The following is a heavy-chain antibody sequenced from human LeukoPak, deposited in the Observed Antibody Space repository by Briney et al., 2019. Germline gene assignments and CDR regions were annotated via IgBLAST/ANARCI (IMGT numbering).Heavy chain of an antibody. V-gene: IGHV3-23*01. J-gene: IGHJ4*02. D-gene: IGHD3-22*01. CDR3: AKDQYYYDSSGKYYFDY. CDR2: ISGSGGST. Sequence: GGSLRLSCAASGFTFSSYGMSWVRQAPGKGLEWVSAISGSGGSTYYADSVKGRFTISRDNSKNTLYLQMNSLRAEDTAVYYCAKDQYYYDSSGKYYFDYWGQGTLVTVSS. CDR1: GFTFSSYG.